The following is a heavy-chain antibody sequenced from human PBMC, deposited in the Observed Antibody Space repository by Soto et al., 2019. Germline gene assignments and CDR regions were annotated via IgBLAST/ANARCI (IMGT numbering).Heavy chain of an antibody. CDR1: GFTFSSYW. D-gene: IGHD6-6*01. CDR3: ARDRDEYGFDY. Sequence: GGSLRLSCAASGFTFSSYWMHWVRQAPGKGLVWVSRINGDGSITTYADSVKGRFTISRDNAKNTLYLQMNSLRAEDTAVYYCARDRDEYGFDYWGQGTLVTVSS. CDR2: INGDGSIT. V-gene: IGHV3-74*01. J-gene: IGHJ4*02.